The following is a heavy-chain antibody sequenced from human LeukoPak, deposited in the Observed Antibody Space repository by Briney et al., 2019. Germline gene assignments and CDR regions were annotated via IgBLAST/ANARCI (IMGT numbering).Heavy chain of an antibody. Sequence: ASVKVSCKASGYIFTSYYMHWVRQAPGQGLEWMGWINPNTGSTKFAQKFQGRIAMMRATSITTFYMELNSLRSDDTAVYYCARSVSISPMFDYWGQGTLIPVSS. CDR2: INPNTGST. CDR1: GYIFTSYY. CDR3: ARSVSISPMFDY. V-gene: IGHV1-2*02. J-gene: IGHJ4*02. D-gene: IGHD2-21*01.